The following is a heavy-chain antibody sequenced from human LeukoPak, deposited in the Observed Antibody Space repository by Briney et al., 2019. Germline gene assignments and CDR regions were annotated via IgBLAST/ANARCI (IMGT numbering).Heavy chain of an antibody. CDR1: GFTFSSYS. Sequence: PGGSLRLSCAASGFTFSSYSMNWIRQAPGKGLEWVAVISYDGSNKYYADSVKGRFTISRDNSKNTLYLQMNSLRAEDTAVYYCAKDLNDASDYWGQGTLVTVSS. J-gene: IGHJ4*02. CDR3: AKDLNDASDY. CDR2: ISYDGSNK. D-gene: IGHD1-1*01. V-gene: IGHV3-30*18.